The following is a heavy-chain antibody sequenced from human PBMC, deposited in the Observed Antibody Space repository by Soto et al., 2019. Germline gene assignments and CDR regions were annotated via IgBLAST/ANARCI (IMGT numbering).Heavy chain of an antibody. V-gene: IGHV1-18*01. Sequence: QVQLVQSGTEVKEPGASVKVSCKASGYTFTSYGISWVRQAPGQGLEWMGWVSAYNGNTNFAQKLQGRVTMTTDTSTSTPYMAPRPLSSYDTAVYYCARDLGVYYTSANNHCFAPWRQGTLVTVSS. CDR3: ARDLGVYYTSANNHCFAP. CDR2: VSAYNGNT. J-gene: IGHJ5*02. D-gene: IGHD2-8*01. CDR1: GYTFTSYG.